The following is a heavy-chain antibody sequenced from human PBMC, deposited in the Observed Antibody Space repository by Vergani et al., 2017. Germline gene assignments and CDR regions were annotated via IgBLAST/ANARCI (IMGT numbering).Heavy chain of an antibody. Sequence: QVQLVQSGAEVKKPGSSVKVSCKASGGTFSSYAISWVRQAPGQGLEWMGGIIHIFGTANYAQKFQGRVTITADESTSTAYMELSSLRSEDTAVYYCARYCSGGSCLDPYYFDYWGQGTLVTVSS. CDR1: GGTFSSYA. CDR2: IIHIFGTA. V-gene: IGHV1-69*01. CDR3: ARYCSGGSCLDPYYFDY. J-gene: IGHJ4*02. D-gene: IGHD2-15*01.